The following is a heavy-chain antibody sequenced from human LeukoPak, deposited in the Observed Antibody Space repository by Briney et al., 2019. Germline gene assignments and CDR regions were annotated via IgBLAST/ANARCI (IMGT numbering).Heavy chain of an antibody. CDR3: AREGRGTDAFDI. D-gene: IGHD3-16*01. CDR2: ISGSGGST. Sequence: PGGSLRLSCAASGFTFGSYAMSWVRQAPGKGLEWVSAISGSGGSTYYADSVKGRFTISRDNSKNTVYLQMNNVTGADTAVYYCAREGRGTDAFDIWGQGTIVTVSS. CDR1: GFTFGSYA. V-gene: IGHV3-23*01. J-gene: IGHJ3*02.